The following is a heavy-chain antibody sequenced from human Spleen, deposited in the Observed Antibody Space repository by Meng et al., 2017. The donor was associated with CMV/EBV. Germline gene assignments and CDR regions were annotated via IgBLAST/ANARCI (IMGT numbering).Heavy chain of an antibody. J-gene: IGHJ4*02. CDR2: IYYSGSTNYNP. CDR1: SGSMSGFF. V-gene: IGHV4-59*01. Sequence: SETLSLTCSVSSGSMSGFFWTWIRQPPGKGLEWIGYIYYSGSTNYNPNYNPSLKSRVTISGDTSKNQLSLKLSSVTAADTAVYYCARTRAGTLDYWGQGTLVTVSS. D-gene: IGHD3-16*01. CDR3: ARTRAGTLDY.